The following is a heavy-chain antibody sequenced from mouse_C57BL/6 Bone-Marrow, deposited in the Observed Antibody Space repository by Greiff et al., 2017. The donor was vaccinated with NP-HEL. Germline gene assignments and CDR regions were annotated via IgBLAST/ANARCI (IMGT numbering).Heavy chain of an antibody. V-gene: IGHV1-63*01. Sequence: VQLQQSGAELVRPGTSVKMSCKASGYTFTNYWIGWAKQRPGHGLEWIGDIYPGGGYTNYNEKFKGKATLTADKSSSTVYMQFSSLTSEDSAIYYCARLNYERYFDVWGTGTTVTVSS. CDR3: ARLNYERYFDV. D-gene: IGHD1-1*01. J-gene: IGHJ1*03. CDR1: GYTFTNYW. CDR2: IYPGGGYT.